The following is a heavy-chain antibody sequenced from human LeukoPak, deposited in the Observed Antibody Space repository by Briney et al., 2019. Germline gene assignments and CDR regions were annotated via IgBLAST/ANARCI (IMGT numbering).Heavy chain of an antibody. CDR2: INPGGGST. CDR3: ARAEITSDGYNSAFDV. Sequence: ASVKVSCKAYGYNFTNYYMHWVRQAPGQGLEWMGIINPGGGSTHYAQQFQGRVTMTSDMSTSTVYMELSSLRSEDTAVCYCARAEITSDGYNSAFDVWGLGTMVTVSS. J-gene: IGHJ3*01. V-gene: IGHV1-46*01. D-gene: IGHD5-24*01. CDR1: GYNFTNYY.